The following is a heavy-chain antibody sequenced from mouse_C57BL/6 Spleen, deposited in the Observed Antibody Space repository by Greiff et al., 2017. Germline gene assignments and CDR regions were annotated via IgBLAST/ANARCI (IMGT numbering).Heavy chain of an antibody. CDR1: GYSFTGYY. CDR3: AGGYYGSKGY. Sequence: EVQLLQSGPELVKPGASVKISCKASGYSFTGYYMHWVKQSSEKSLEWIGEINPSTGGTSYNQKFKGKATLTVDKSSSTAYMQLKSLTSEDSAVYYCAGGYYGSKGYWGQGTTLTVSS. CDR2: INPSTGGT. V-gene: IGHV1-43*01. J-gene: IGHJ2*01. D-gene: IGHD1-1*01.